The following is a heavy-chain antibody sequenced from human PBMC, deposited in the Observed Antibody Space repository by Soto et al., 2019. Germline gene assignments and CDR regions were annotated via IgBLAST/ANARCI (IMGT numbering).Heavy chain of an antibody. CDR2: IYSGGST. J-gene: IGHJ6*03. CDR1: GFTVSSNY. V-gene: IGHV3-66*01. Sequence: GGSLRLSCAASGFTVSSNYMSWVRQAPGKGLEWVSVIYSGGSTYYADSVKGRFTISRDNSKNTQYLQMNSLRPEDTAVYYCARNLQGYGLHYMDVWGKGTTVTVSS. CDR3: ARNLQGYGLHYMDV. D-gene: IGHD3-10*01.